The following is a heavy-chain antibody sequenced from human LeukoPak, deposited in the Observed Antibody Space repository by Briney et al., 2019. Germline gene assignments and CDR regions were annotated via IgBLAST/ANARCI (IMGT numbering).Heavy chain of an antibody. V-gene: IGHV4-34*01. D-gene: IGHD6-6*01. CDR3: ARGIAARKIGYYFDY. Sequence: KPSETLSLTCAVYGGSFSGYYWSWIRQPPGKGLEWIGEINHSGSTNYNPSLKSRVTISVDTSKNQFSLKLSSVTAADTAVYYCARGIAARKIGYYFDYWGQGTLVTVSS. CDR2: INHSGST. CDR1: GGSFSGYY. J-gene: IGHJ4*02.